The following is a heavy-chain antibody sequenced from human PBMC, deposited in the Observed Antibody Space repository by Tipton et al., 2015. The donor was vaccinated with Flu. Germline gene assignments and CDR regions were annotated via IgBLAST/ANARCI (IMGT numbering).Heavy chain of an antibody. D-gene: IGHD5/OR15-5a*01. CDR1: GFTFTTYA. J-gene: IGHJ4*02. CDR2: VSGGGGST. V-gene: IGHV3-23*01. Sequence: SLSLSCVASGFTFTTYAMTWVRQSPGKGLEWVSSVSGGGGSTYYADSVKGRFTISRDNSKNTLYLQMHSLRAEDTAIYYCAKVIPEKVSGLDYWGQGTLVTVSS. CDR3: AKVIPEKVSGLDY.